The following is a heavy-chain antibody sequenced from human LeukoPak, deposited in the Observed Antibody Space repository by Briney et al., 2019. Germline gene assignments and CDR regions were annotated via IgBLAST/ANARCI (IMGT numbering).Heavy chain of an antibody. CDR1: GASISSAGYY. J-gene: IGHJ5*02. D-gene: IGHD2-2*01. Sequence: SETLSLTCTVSGASISSAGYYWSWIRQHPGKGLEWIGYIYYSGSTYYNPSLKSRVTISVDTSKNQFSLKLSSVTAADTAVYYCARESVVVVPAAIQVGWFDPWGQGTLVTVSS. V-gene: IGHV4-31*03. CDR2: IYYSGST. CDR3: ARESVVVVPAAIQVGWFDP.